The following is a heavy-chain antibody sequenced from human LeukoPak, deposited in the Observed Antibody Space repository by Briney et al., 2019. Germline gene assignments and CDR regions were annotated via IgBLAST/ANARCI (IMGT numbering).Heavy chain of an antibody. CDR3: ARDLEAVAGEFDY. Sequence: ASVKVSCKASGYTFTGYYMHWVRQAPGQGLEWMGWISAYNGNTNYAQKLQGRVTMTTDTSMSTAYMELRSLRSDDTAVYYCARDLEAVAGEFDYWGQGTLVTVSS. D-gene: IGHD6-19*01. J-gene: IGHJ4*02. V-gene: IGHV1-18*04. CDR1: GYTFTGYY. CDR2: ISAYNGNT.